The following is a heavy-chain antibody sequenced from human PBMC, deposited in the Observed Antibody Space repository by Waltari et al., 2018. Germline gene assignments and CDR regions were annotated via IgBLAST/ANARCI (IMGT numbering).Heavy chain of an antibody. CDR2: IYYSGTT. J-gene: IGHJ3*02. CDR3: ARGESFYDYGDYGLDACDI. V-gene: IGHV4-39*01. CDR1: GGSISSSSYC. Sequence: QLQLQESGPGLVKPSETLSLTCTVSGGSISSSSYCWGWIRQPPGKGLEWIGTIYYSGTTYYNPYLKSRVTISVDTSKKQFSLKLRSVTAPDTAVYYCARGESFYDYGDYGLDACDIWGQGTMVTVSS. D-gene: IGHD4-17*01.